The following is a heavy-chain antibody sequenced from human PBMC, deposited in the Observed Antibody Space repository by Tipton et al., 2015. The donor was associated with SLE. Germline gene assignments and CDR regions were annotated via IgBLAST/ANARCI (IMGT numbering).Heavy chain of an antibody. J-gene: IGHJ6*02. CDR2: IYTSGST. V-gene: IGHV4-4*07. Sequence: LSCTVSGGSISTYYWSWIRQPAGKGLEWIGRIYTSGSTNYNPSLKSRVTISVDTSKNQFSLKLSSVTAADTAVYYCACGPKDVWGQGTTVTVSS. CDR3: ACGPKDV. CDR1: GGSISTYY.